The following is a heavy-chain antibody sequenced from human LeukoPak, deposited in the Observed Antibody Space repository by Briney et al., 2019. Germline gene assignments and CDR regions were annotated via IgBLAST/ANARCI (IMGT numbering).Heavy chain of an antibody. CDR3: AKDRGYHDKTGYRTFDC. D-gene: IGHD3-9*01. CDR1: GFTFSTHG. J-gene: IGHJ4*02. V-gene: IGHV3-23*01. Sequence: PGGSLRLSCAASGFTFSTHGMTWVRQAPGKGLEWVSIISDNGDYRYYTDSVKGRFTISRDNSKNTVYMQMDSLRTDDTAIYYCAKDRGYHDKTGYRTFDCWGRGTLVTVSS. CDR2: ISDNGDYR.